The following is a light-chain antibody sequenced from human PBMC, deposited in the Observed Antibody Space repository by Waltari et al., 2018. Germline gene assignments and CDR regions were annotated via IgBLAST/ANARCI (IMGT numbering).Light chain of an antibody. J-gene: IGKJ5*01. CDR2: RSS. V-gene: IGKV3-15*01. Sequence: EVVMTQSPATLSVSPGERATLSCRASQGIYDNLVWYQHKPGQAPRLLIYRSSARATGIPARFRGSGSGTEFTLTISSLQSEDSAVYYCQQYNRWPPITFGQGTRLEIK. CDR3: QQYNRWPPIT. CDR1: QGIYDN.